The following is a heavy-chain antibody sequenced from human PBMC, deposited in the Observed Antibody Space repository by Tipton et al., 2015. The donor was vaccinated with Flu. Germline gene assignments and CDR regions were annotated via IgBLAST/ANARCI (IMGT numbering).Heavy chain of an antibody. CDR2: IYYSGST. Sequence: TLSLTCTVSGGSISSSSYYWGWIRQPPGKGLEWIGSIYYSGSTYCNPSLKSRVTISVDTSKNQFSLKLSSVTAADTAVYYCASIIAVAGTSRFDYWGQGTLVTVSS. J-gene: IGHJ4*02. CDR3: ASIIAVAGTSRFDY. CDR1: GGSISSSSYY. D-gene: IGHD6-19*01. V-gene: IGHV4-39*01.